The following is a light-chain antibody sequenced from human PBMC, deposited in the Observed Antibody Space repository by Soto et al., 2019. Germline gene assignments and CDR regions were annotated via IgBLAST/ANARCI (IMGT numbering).Light chain of an antibody. CDR1: QTISRN. CDR3: QQFNNYPIT. CDR2: GAS. V-gene: IGKV3-15*01. Sequence: EIVMRQSPPTLSVSPGERATLSCRASQTISRNLAWYQQRPGQAPRLLMFGASTRAPGIPARFSGSGSGTEFTLTISSLQSEDFAVYFCQQFNNYPITFGQGTRLEIK. J-gene: IGKJ5*01.